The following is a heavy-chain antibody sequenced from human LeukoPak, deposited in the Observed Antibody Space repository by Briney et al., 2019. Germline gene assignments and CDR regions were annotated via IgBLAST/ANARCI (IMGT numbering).Heavy chain of an antibody. CDR1: GYTFTSYW. CDR2: IYPGDSDT. Sequence: GESLKISCKGSGYTFTSYWIGWVRQMPGKGLEWMGIIYPGDSDTRYSPSFQGQVIISADKSISTAYLQWSSLKASDTAMYYCARQVAVAAWEYWGQGTLVTVSS. D-gene: IGHD6-19*01. J-gene: IGHJ4*02. V-gene: IGHV5-51*01. CDR3: ARQVAVAAWEY.